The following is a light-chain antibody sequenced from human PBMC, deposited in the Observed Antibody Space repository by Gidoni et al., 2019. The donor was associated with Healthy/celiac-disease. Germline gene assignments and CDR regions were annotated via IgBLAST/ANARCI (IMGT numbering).Light chain of an antibody. J-gene: IGLJ2*01. V-gene: IGLV2-23*01. CDR3: CSYAGIRGV. Sequence: QSALTQPADVSGSPGQTSTISCTGPSSAVGSYNLVSCYPQHPGKAPKLMIYEGSKRPSGVSNRFSGSKSGNTASLTISGLQAEDEADYYFCSYAGIRGVFGGGTKLTVL. CDR2: EGS. CDR1: SSAVGSYNL.